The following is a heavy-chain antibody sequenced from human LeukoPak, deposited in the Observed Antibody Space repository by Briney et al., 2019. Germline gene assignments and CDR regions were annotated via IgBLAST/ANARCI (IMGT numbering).Heavy chain of an antibody. CDR2: ISNSGGDT. J-gene: IGHJ4*02. V-gene: IGHV3-23*01. D-gene: IGHD3/OR15-3a*01. Sequence: GGSLRLSCAASGFTFSNYAMSWVRQAPGRGLEWVLGISNSGGDTQYADSVKGRFTISRDNARNFLYLQLSSLRAEDTAVYYCTRDFWTDYWGQGTLVTVSS. CDR1: GFTFSNYA. CDR3: TRDFWTDY.